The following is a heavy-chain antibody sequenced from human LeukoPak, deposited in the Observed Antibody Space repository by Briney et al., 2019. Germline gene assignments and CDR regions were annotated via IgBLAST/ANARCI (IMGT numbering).Heavy chain of an antibody. J-gene: IGHJ4*02. Sequence: GGSLRLSCAVSGFTFSNYSMNWVRQASGKGPEWVSSISSGSTYMYYADSVKGRFTISRDNAKNSLYLQMNSLRVEDTAVYYCASATKIDYWGQGTLVTVSS. CDR2: ISSGSTYM. D-gene: IGHD5-12*01. CDR3: ASATKIDY. CDR1: GFTFSNYS. V-gene: IGHV3-21*01.